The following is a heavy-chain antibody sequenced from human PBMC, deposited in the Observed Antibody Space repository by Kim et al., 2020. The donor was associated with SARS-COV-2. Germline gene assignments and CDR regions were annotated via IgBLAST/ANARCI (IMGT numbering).Heavy chain of an antibody. Sequence: GESLQISCKGSGYGFSSYWIDWVRQMPGKGLEWMGNIYPGDSNTRYSPAFQGQVSISADRSINTAYLQWSSLKGSDTAIYYCARRFFGSGSYPVDYWGQGTLVTVSS. CDR2: IYPGDSNT. D-gene: IGHD3-10*01. V-gene: IGHV5-51*01. CDR3: ARRFFGSGSYPVDY. CDR1: GYGFSSYW. J-gene: IGHJ4*02.